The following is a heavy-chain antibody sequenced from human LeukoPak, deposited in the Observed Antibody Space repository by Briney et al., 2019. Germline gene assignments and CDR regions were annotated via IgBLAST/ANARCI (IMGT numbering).Heavy chain of an antibody. CDR2: INHSGSP. D-gene: IGHD6-19*01. CDR1: GGSFSGYY. V-gene: IGHV4-34*01. CDR3: ARGMRAGPGIAVAGPKSGFDY. Sequence: SETLSLTCAVYGGSFSGYYRSWIRQPPGKGLEWIGEINHSGSPNYNPSLKSRVTISVDTSKNQSSLNLSSVTAANTASYSCARGMRAGPGIAVAGPKSGFDYLGQGTLVTVSS. J-gene: IGHJ4*02.